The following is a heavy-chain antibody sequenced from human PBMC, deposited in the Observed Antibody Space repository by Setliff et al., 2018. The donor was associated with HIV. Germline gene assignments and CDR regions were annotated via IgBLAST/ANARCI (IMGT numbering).Heavy chain of an antibody. CDR2: ISAYNGNT. J-gene: IGHJ5*02. D-gene: IGHD6-13*01. Sequence: ASVKVSCKASGYTFTSYGISWVRQAPGQGLEWMGWISAYNGNTNYAQKLQGRVTMTTDTSANIVFMELSTMTSEDIAVYYCSREGRTYSSSSSWLDPWGQGTLVTVSS. CDR1: GYTFTSYG. CDR3: SREGRTYSSSSSWLDP. V-gene: IGHV1-18*03.